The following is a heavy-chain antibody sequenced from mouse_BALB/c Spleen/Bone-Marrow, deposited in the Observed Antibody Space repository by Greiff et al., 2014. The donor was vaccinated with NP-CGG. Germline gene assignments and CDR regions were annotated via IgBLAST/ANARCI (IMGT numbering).Heavy chain of an antibody. J-gene: IGHJ4*01. CDR2: ISPSSGYT. D-gene: IGHD1-1*01. V-gene: IGHV1-7*01. CDR1: GYTFTSYW. CDR3: ARGGYYYGPYYYAMDY. Sequence: VQLQQSGAELAKPGASVKMSCKASGYTFTSYWMHWVKQRPGQGLEWIGYISPSSGYTDYNQKFKDKATLTADKSSSTACMQLSSLTSEDSAVYYCARGGYYYGPYYYAMDYWGQGTSVTVSS.